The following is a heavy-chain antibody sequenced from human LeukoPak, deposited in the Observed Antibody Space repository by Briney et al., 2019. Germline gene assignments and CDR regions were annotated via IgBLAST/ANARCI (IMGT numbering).Heavy chain of an antibody. J-gene: IGHJ6*03. Sequence: PSETLSLTCAVYGGSFSGYYWSWIRQPPGKGLEWIGEINHSGSTNYNPSLKSRVTISVDTSKNQFSLKLSSVTAADTAVYYCARDRVYSYGYRYYYYYMDVWGKGTTVTVSS. CDR3: ARDRVYSYGYRYYYYYMDV. CDR1: GGSFSGYY. D-gene: IGHD5-18*01. V-gene: IGHV4-34*01. CDR2: INHSGST.